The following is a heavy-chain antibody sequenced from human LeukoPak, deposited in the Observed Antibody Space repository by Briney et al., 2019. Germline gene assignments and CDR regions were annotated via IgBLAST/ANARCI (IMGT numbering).Heavy chain of an antibody. V-gene: IGHV4-59*08. D-gene: IGHD6-13*01. J-gene: IGHJ4*02. CDR3: ARHTYRIAAAEVDY. CDR1: GGSISSYY. Sequence: PSETLSLTCTVSGGSISSYYWSWIRQPPGKGLEWIGYIYYSGSNNYNPPLKNRVTISVDTSKNQFSLKLSSVTGADTAVYYCARHTYRIAAAEVDYWGQGTLVTVSS. CDR2: IYYSGSN.